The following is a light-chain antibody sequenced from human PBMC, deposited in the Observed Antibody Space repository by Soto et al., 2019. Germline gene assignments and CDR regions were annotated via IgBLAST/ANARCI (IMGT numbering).Light chain of an antibody. J-gene: IGLJ1*01. CDR3: SSYAGSNNLGV. CDR2: EVS. V-gene: IGLV2-8*01. Sequence: QSVLTQPPSASGSPGQSVTISCTGTSSDVGGYTSVSWYQQHPGKAPKLMIYEVSKRPSGVPDRFSGSKSGNMASLTVSGLQADDEANYYCSSYAGSNNLGVFGTGAKVTVL. CDR1: SSDVGGYTS.